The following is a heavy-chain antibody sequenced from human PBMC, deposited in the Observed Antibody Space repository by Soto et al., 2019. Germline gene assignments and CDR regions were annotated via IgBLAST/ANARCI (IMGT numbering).Heavy chain of an antibody. Sequence: SETLSLTCAVYGGSFSGYYWSWIRQPPGKGLEWIGEINHSGSTNYNPSLKSRVTISVDTSKNQLSLKLSSVTAADTAVYYCARASSPGTHYYFGSGFRRWGKAKRATFYS. CDR1: GGSFSGYY. V-gene: IGHV4-34*01. J-gene: IGHJ6*04. CDR3: ARASSPGTHYYFGSGFRR. D-gene: IGHD3-3*01. CDR2: INHSGST.